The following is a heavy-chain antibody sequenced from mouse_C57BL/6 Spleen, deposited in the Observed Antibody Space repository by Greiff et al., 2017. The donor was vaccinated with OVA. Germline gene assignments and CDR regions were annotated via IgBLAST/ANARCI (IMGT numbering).Heavy chain of an antibody. J-gene: IGHJ2*01. CDR3: ARVFGYDEGDYFDY. D-gene: IGHD2-2*01. CDR2: IDPSDSYT. V-gene: IGHV1-59*01. Sequence: VQLQQPGAELVRPGTSVKLSCKASGYTFTSYWMHWVKQRPGQGLEWIGVIDPSDSYTNYNQKFKGKATLTVDTSSSTAYMQLSSLTSEDSAVYYCARVFGYDEGDYFDYWGQGTTLTVSS. CDR1: GYTFTSYW.